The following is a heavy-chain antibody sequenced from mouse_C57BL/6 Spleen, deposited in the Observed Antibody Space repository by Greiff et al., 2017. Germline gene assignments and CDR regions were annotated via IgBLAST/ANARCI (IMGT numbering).Heavy chain of an antibody. CDR3: ARSGATPYAMDY. Sequence: QVQLQQPGAELVRPGSSVKLSCKASGYTFTSYWMHWVKQRPIQGLDWIGNIDPSDSETHYNQKFKDKATLTVDKSSSTAYMQLSSLTSEDSAVYYCARSGATPYAMDYWGQGTSGTVSS. J-gene: IGHJ4*01. V-gene: IGHV1-52*01. CDR1: GYTFTSYW. CDR2: IDPSDSET. D-gene: IGHD3-1*01.